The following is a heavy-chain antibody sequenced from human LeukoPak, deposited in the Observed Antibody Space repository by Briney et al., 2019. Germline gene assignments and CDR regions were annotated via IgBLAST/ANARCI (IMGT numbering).Heavy chain of an antibody. J-gene: IGHJ4*02. CDR3: ANIFGGNSHRSDY. Sequence: GGSLRLSCAASGFTFSSAWMSWVRQAPGQGLEWLGRIKTKTDGGTTDYAAPEKGRFTISRDDSKDTLYLQMNSLKSDDTAVYYCANIFGGNSHRSDYWGQGTLVTVSS. D-gene: IGHD4-23*01. CDR2: IKTKTDGGTT. CDR1: GFTFSSAW. V-gene: IGHV3-15*01.